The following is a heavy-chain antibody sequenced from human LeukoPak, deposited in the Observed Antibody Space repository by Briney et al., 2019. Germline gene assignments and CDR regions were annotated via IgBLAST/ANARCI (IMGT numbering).Heavy chain of an antibody. J-gene: IGHJ6*02. CDR1: GFSFRNYG. V-gene: IGHV3-30*18. Sequence: GKSLRLSCAASGFSFRNYGMHWVRQAPGKGLEWVAIISFDGNTKDYADSVKGRCTISRDNSKNTLYLQMNSLRAEDSAVYYCAKEWPWENFYYGMNVWGQGTTVTVSS. D-gene: IGHD1-26*01. CDR3: AKEWPWENFYYGMNV. CDR2: ISFDGNTK.